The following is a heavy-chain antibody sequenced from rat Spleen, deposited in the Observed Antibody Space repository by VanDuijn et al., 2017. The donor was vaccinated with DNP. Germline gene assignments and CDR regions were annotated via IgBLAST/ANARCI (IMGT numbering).Heavy chain of an antibody. V-gene: IGHV5-58*01. CDR1: GFTFNKYW. Sequence: EVQLVETGGGLVQPGRSLKLSCVASGFTFNKYWMFWIRQAPGKGLEWVASINTDGGSTYYPDSVKGRFTISRDNAENTVYLQMSTLRSEDTATYYCASWAPIAPLSTSNYWGQGVMVTVSS. CDR3: ASWAPIAPLSTSNY. D-gene: IGHD1-2*01. CDR2: INTDGGST. J-gene: IGHJ2*01.